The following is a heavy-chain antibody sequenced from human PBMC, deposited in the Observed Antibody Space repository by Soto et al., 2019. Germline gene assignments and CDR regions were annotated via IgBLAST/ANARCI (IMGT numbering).Heavy chain of an antibody. CDR3: ANLPTGSDAFDI. Sequence: GSLRLSCAASGFTVSSNYAMSWVRQAPGKGLEWVSAISGSGGSTYYADSVKGRFTISRDNSKNTLYLQMNSLRAEDTAVYYCANLPTGSDAFDIWGQGTMVTVSS. J-gene: IGHJ3*02. CDR2: ISGSGGST. CDR1: GFTVSSNYA. V-gene: IGHV3-23*01.